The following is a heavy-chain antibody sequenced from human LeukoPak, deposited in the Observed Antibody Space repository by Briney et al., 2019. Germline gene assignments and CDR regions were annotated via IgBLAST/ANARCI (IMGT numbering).Heavy chain of an antibody. V-gene: IGHV3-23*01. Sequence: PGGSLRLSCAASGFTFSSYAMSWVRQAPGKVLEWVSAISGSGGSTYYADSVKGRFTISRDNSKNTLYLQMNSLRAEDTAVYYCAKDGQRWGGTTGNWFDPWGQGTLVTVSS. J-gene: IGHJ5*02. CDR2: ISGSGGST. CDR1: GFTFSSYA. D-gene: IGHD4-17*01. CDR3: AKDGQRWGGTTGNWFDP.